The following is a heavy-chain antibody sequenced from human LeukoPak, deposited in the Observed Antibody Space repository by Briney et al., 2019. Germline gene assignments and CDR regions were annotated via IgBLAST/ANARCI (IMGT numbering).Heavy chain of an antibody. D-gene: IGHD6-6*01. J-gene: IGHJ4*02. CDR2: IYYSGST. CDR3: ARPGMYSSSSLDY. Sequence: SETLSLTCTISGGSISSSSYYWGWIRQPPGKGLEWIGSIYYSGSTYYNPSLKSRVTISVDTSKNQFSLKLSSVTAADTAVYYCARPGMYSSSSLDYWGQGTLVTVSS. V-gene: IGHV4-39*01. CDR1: GGSISSSSYY.